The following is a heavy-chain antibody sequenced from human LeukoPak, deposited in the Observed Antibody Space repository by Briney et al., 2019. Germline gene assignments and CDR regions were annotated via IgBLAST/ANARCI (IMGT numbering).Heavy chain of an antibody. CDR3: AKAYYYDRSGYYSFDN. V-gene: IGHV3-23*01. Sequence: PGGSLRLSCAASGFTFSSYAMSWVRQAPGKGLEWVSVISGSGGSTYYADSVKGRFTISRDNSKNTLYLQTNSLRAEDTAVYYCAKAYYYDRSGYYSFDNWGQGTLVTVSS. J-gene: IGHJ4*02. D-gene: IGHD3-22*01. CDR2: ISGSGGST. CDR1: GFTFSSYA.